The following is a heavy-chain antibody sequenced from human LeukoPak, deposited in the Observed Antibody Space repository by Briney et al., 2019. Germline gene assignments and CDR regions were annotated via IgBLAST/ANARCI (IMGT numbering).Heavy chain of an antibody. J-gene: IGHJ4*02. V-gene: IGHV3-23*01. D-gene: IGHD3-10*01. Sequence: GGSLRLSCAASGFTFSSYAMSWVRQAPGKGLEWVSAISGSGSSTYYADSVKGRFTISRDNSKNTLYLQMNSLRAEDTAVYYCAKFGGALLWFGFDYWGQGTLVTVSS. CDR1: GFTFSSYA. CDR3: AKFGGALLWFGFDY. CDR2: ISGSGSST.